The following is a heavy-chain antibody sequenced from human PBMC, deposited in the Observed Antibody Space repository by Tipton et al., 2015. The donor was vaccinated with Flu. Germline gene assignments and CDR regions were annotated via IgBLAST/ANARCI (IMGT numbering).Heavy chain of an antibody. CDR2: IYHSGST. D-gene: IGHD4/OR15-4a*01. V-gene: IGHV4-59*08. Sequence: TLSLTCTVSGGSISNSFCSWIRQAPGKGLEWIGYIYHSGSTNYNPSLKSRVTMSVDTSKNQFSLRLSSVTAADTAVYFCARLVAKYTYGSPSQTVLDYWGQGTLVTVSS. J-gene: IGHJ4*02. CDR3: ARLVAKYTYGSPSQTVLDY. CDR1: GGSISNSF.